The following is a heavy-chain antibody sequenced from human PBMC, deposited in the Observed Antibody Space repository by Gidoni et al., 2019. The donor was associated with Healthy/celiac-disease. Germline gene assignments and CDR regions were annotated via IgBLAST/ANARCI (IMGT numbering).Heavy chain of an antibody. Sequence: QVQLQESGPGLVKPSETLSLTCTVSGGSVSSGSYYWSWIRQPPGKGLEWIGYIYFSGSTNYTPSLKSRVTISVDTSKNQFSLKLSSVTAADTAVYYCARVGSSRTLDYWGQGTLVTVSS. CDR3: ARVGSSRTLDY. D-gene: IGHD6-6*01. CDR1: GGSVSSGSYY. J-gene: IGHJ4*02. CDR2: IYFSGST. V-gene: IGHV4-61*01.